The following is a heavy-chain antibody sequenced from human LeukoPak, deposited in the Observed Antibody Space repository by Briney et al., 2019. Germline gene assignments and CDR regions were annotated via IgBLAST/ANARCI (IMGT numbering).Heavy chain of an antibody. D-gene: IGHD3-3*01. CDR2: MSISGSTI. J-gene: IGHJ4*02. CDR1: GFTFSDYS. Sequence: GGSLRLSCVASGFTFSDYSMNWVRQAPGRGLEYISYMSISGSTIKYAESVKGRFTISRDNAKNSLYLQMNSLRAEDTAVYYCARDAPQFKYDFWSGYYSYYFDYWGQGTLVTVSS. CDR3: ARDAPQFKYDFWSGYYSYYFDY. V-gene: IGHV3-48*04.